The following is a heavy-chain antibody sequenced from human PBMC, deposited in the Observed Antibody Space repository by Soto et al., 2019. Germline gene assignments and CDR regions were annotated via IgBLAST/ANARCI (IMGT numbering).Heavy chain of an antibody. CDR1: GFTVSSNY. CDR3: ARARYDILTGYYPFDY. Sequence: HPGGSLRLSCAASGFTVSSNYMSWVRQAPGKGLEWVSVIYSGGSTYYADSVKGRFTISRDNSKNTLYLQMNSLRAEDTAVYYCARARYDILTGYYPFDYWGQGT. J-gene: IGHJ4*02. V-gene: IGHV3-53*01. D-gene: IGHD3-9*01. CDR2: IYSGGST.